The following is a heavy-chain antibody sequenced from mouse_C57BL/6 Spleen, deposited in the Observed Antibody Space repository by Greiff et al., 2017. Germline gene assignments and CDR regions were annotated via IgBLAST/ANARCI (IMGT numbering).Heavy chain of an antibody. CDR1: GYSFTGYY. V-gene: IGHV1-42*01. CDR3: ARSGNWDY. CDR2: INPSTGGT. D-gene: IGHD2-1*01. J-gene: IGHJ2*01. Sequence: VQLQQSGPELVKPGASVKISCKASGYSFTGYYMNWVKQSPEKSLEWIGEINPSTGGTTYNQKFKAKATLTVDKSSSTAYMQLKSLTSEDSAVYYCARSGNWDYWGQGTTLTVSS.